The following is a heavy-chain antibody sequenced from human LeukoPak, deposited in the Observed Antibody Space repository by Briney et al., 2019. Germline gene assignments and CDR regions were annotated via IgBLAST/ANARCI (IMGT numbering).Heavy chain of an antibody. CDR2: ITPIFGTA. CDR3: ASAVYYDSSGYYGAFDI. V-gene: IGHV1-69*13. D-gene: IGHD3-22*01. J-gene: IGHJ3*02. Sequence: SVKVSCKASGGTFSSYAISWVRQAPGQGLEWMGGITPIFGTANYAQKFQGRVTITADESTSTAYMELSSLRSEDTAVYYCASAVYYDSSGYYGAFDIWGQGTMVTVSS. CDR1: GGTFSSYA.